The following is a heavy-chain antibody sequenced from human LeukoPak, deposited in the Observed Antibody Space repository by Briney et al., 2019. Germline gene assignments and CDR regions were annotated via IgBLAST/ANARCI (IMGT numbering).Heavy chain of an antibody. CDR1: GYTFTSYG. CDR3: ARLYCSGGSCYPAPDY. V-gene: IGHV1-18*01. Sequence: ASVKDSCKASGYTFTSYGISWVRQAPGQGLEWMGWISAYNGNTNYAQKLQGRVTMTTDTSTSTAYMELRSLRSDDTAVYYCARLYCSGGSCYPAPDYWGQGTLVTVSS. D-gene: IGHD2-15*01. J-gene: IGHJ4*02. CDR2: ISAYNGNT.